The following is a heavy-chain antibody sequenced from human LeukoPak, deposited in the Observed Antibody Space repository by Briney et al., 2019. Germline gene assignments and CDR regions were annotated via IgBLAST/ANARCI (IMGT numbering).Heavy chain of an antibody. D-gene: IGHD5-12*01. CDR3: AKSNGYGLIDY. J-gene: IGHJ4*02. V-gene: IGHV4-39*01. CDR2: IYSSGNT. Sequence: SETLSLTCAVSGASISSSNYYWGWVRQSPGKGLEWIGNIYSSGNTYYNASLKSLVTMYIDTAKNQFSLKLSSVTAADTAMYYCAKSNGYGLIDYWGQGTLVTVSS. CDR1: GASISSSNYY.